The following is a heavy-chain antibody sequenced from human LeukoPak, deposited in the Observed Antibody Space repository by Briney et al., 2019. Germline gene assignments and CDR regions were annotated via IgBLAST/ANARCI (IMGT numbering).Heavy chain of an antibody. Sequence: SVKVSCKASGGTFSSYGISWVRQAPGQGLEWMGGIIAIFGTTNYAQKFQGRVTITTDTSTSTAYMEQSSLRSEDTAVYYCAGGEMATSTHVSLDYWGQGALVTVCS. CDR3: AGGEMATSTHVSLDY. D-gene: IGHD5-24*01. J-gene: IGHJ4*02. V-gene: IGHV1-69*05. CDR1: GGTFSSYG. CDR2: IIAIFGTT.